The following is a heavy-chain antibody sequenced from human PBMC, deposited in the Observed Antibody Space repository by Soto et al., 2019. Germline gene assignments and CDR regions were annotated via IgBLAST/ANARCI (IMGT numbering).Heavy chain of an antibody. J-gene: IGHJ4*02. D-gene: IGHD3-10*01. CDR3: ARRYYYGSGRTY. CDR1: GGSISSSSYY. CDR2: IYYSGST. V-gene: IGHV4-39*01. Sequence: SETLSLTCTVSGGSISSSSYYWGRIRQPPGKGLEWIGSIYYSGSTYYNPSLKSRVTISVDTSKNQFSLKLSSVTAADTAVYYCARRYYYGSGRTYWGQGTLVTVSS.